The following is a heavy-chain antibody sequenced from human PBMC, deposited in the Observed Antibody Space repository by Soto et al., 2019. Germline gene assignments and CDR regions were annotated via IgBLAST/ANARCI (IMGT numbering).Heavy chain of an antibody. CDR3: ARGGWNDPFDC. CDR2: VYNSGRI. Sequence: SETLSLTCSVSGGSLIGNYWSWIRQPAGKGLQWIGRVYNSGRINYNPSLKNRVTMSVDMSKNQFSLKMTSVTAADTAVYYYARGGWNDPFDCRGQGNLVTV. V-gene: IGHV4-4*07. D-gene: IGHD1-1*01. CDR1: GGSLIGNY. J-gene: IGHJ4*02.